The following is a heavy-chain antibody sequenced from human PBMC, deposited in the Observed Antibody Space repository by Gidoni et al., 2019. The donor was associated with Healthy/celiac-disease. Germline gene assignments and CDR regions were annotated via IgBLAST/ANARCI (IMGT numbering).Heavy chain of an antibody. J-gene: IGHJ3*02. D-gene: IGHD3-22*01. V-gene: IGHV3-23*01. CDR2: GSGGST. CDR3: GKDPPIVVVMMGEDAFDI. Sequence: GSGGSTYYADSVKGRFTISRDNSKNTLYLQMNSLRAEDTAVYYCGKDPPIVVVMMGEDAFDIWGQGTMVTVSS.